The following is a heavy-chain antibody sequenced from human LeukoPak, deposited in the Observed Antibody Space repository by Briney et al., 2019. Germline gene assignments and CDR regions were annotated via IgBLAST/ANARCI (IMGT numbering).Heavy chain of an antibody. V-gene: IGHV1-8*03. D-gene: IGHD1-26*01. CDR2: MNPNSGNT. CDR3: ARVPATRPPYYYYYMDV. Sequence: ASVKVSCKASGYTFTSYDINWVRQATGQGLEWMGWMNPNSGNTGYAQKFQGRVTITRNTSISTAYMEPSSLRSEDTAVYYCARVPATRPPYYYYYMDVWGKGTTVTVSS. J-gene: IGHJ6*03. CDR1: GYTFTSYD.